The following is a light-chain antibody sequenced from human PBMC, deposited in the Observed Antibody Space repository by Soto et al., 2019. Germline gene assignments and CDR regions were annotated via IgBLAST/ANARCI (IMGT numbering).Light chain of an antibody. Sequence: EMMFTESPATRSFARGERGTRYCMVSQSIRNSLAWYQQKPGQAPRPLLYDASNKATGIPARFGGSRSGTDFTLTLSSIEPEDFAVYYCQHRGEWPPVATFGQGTLLETK. CDR1: QSIRNS. J-gene: IGKJ5*01. CDR2: DAS. CDR3: QHRGEWPPVAT. V-gene: IGKV3-11*01.